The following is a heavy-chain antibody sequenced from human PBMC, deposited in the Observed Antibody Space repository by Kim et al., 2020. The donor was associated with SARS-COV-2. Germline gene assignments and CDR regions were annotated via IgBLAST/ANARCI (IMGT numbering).Heavy chain of an antibody. CDR2: ISSSSSYI. V-gene: IGHV3-21*01. CDR3: ARRTTTMYYFDY. D-gene: IGHD3-3*01. Sequence: GGSLRLSCAASGFTFSSYSMNWVRQAPGKGLEWVSSISSSSSYIYYADSVKGRFTISRDNAKNSLYLQMNSLRAEDTAVYYCARRTTTMYYFDYWGQGTLVTVSS. J-gene: IGHJ4*02. CDR1: GFTFSSYS.